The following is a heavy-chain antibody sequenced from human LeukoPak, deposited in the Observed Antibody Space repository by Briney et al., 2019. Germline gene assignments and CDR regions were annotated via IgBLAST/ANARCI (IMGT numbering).Heavy chain of an antibody. CDR2: INPNSGGT. CDR1: GYTFTGYY. Sequence: GASVKVSCKASGYTFTGYYMHWVRQAPGQGLEWMGWINPNSGGTNYAQKFQGRVTMTRDMSISTAYMELSRLRSDDTAVYYCARQLRFLEWLPRPHYYYYMDVWGKGTTVTVSS. CDR3: ARQLRFLEWLPRPHYYYYMDV. J-gene: IGHJ6*03. V-gene: IGHV1-2*02. D-gene: IGHD3-3*01.